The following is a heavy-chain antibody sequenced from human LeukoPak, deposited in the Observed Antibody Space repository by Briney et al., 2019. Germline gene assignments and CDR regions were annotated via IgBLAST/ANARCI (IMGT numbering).Heavy chain of an antibody. CDR2: INPSGGST. D-gene: IGHD1-26*01. V-gene: IGHV1-46*01. CDR3: ARAPRGLVGASFDY. J-gene: IGHJ4*02. Sequence: ASVKVSCKASGGTFSSYAISWVRQAPGQGLEWMGIINPSGGSTSYAQKFQGRVTMTTDTSTSTAYMELRSLRSDDTAVYYCARAPRGLVGASFDYWGQGTLVTVSS. CDR1: GGTFSSYA.